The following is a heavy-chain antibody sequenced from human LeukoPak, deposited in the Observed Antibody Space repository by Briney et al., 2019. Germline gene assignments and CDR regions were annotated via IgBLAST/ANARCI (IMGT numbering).Heavy chain of an antibody. V-gene: IGHV1-2*04. CDR2: INPNSGGT. Sequence: ASVKVSCKASEYTFTGYYMHWVRQAPGQGLEWMGWINPNSGGTNYAQKFQGWVTMTRDTSISTAYMELSRLRSDDTAVYYCARSPRITMVRGKRYYYYGMDVWGQGTTVTVSS. CDR3: ARSPRITMVRGKRYYYYGMDV. D-gene: IGHD3-10*01. J-gene: IGHJ6*02. CDR1: EYTFTGYY.